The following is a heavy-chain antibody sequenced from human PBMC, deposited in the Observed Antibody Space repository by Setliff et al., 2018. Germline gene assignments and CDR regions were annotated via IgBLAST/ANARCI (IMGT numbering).Heavy chain of an antibody. CDR3: AREDYDSSRYYMDY. Sequence: SETLSLTCTVSGGSISSSYWSWIRQPPGKGLEWIGGMNARGLTEYSPPLKSRVAMSLDTSKNTASLKLTSVTAGDTAAYFCAREDYDSSRYYMDYWGQGTLVTVSS. J-gene: IGHJ4*02. V-gene: IGHV4-4*07. CDR1: GGSISSSY. CDR2: MNARGLT. D-gene: IGHD3-22*01.